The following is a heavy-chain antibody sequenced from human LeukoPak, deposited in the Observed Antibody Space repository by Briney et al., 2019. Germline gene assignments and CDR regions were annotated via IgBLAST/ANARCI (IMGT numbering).Heavy chain of an antibody. V-gene: IGHV3-48*01. Sequence: PGGSLRLSCAASGFTFSSYSINWVRQAPGKGLEWVSYITSAGTTMYYADSVKGRVTISRDNAKNSLFLQMNSLRAEDTAVYHCARGGGGSDYWGQGTLVTVSS. CDR1: GFTFSSYS. CDR2: ITSAGTTM. CDR3: ARGGGGSDY. J-gene: IGHJ4*02.